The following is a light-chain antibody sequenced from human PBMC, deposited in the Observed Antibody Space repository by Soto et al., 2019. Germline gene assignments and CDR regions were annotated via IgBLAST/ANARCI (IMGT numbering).Light chain of an antibody. CDR2: AAS. V-gene: IGKV1-9*01. Sequence: DIQLTQSPSFLSASVGDRVTITCRAGQGIGSYLAWYQQKTGKAPKLLLYAASTLQSGVPSRFSGSGSGTEFTLTIRRLQPEDYATYYCPQLNSSPPGYTFGQGPKVDIK. CDR3: PQLNSSPPGYT. CDR1: QGIGSY. J-gene: IGKJ2*01.